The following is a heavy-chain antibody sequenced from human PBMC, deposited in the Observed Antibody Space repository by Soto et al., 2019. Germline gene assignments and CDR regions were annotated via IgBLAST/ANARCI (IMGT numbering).Heavy chain of an antibody. Sequence: QVQLVQSGADVKKPGSSVKVSCKASGGSRNYNAFSWVRQAPGQGLEWMGGIVTVFGTANHAQKFQGRVTNTADESTSSVYMELSSLTSEDTAVYYCARSGAYSSSQFGLDVWGQGTTVTVSS. J-gene: IGHJ6*02. CDR1: GGSRNYNA. CDR2: IVTVFGTA. CDR3: ARSGAYSSSQFGLDV. D-gene: IGHD6-13*01. V-gene: IGHV1-69*01.